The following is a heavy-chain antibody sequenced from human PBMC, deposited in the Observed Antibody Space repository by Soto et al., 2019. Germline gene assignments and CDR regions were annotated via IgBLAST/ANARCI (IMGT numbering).Heavy chain of an antibody. CDR2: IYHSGST. V-gene: IGHV4-30-2*01. Sequence: SETLSLTCAVSGGSISSGGYSWGWIRQPPGKGLEWIGYIYHSGSTYYNPSLKSRVTISLDMSRNHFSLNLSSVTAADTAVYYCARGSRFGELQTDHRSFDYWGQGTLVTVSS. D-gene: IGHD3-10*01. J-gene: IGHJ4*02. CDR3: ARGSRFGELQTDHRSFDY. CDR1: GGSISSGGYS.